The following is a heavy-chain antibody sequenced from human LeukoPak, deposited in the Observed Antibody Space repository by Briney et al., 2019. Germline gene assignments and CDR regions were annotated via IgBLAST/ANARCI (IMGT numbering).Heavy chain of an antibody. J-gene: IGHJ4*02. CDR3: ARDRQQLPGW. V-gene: IGHV3-30-3*01. Sequence: GGSLRLSCAASGFTFSSYAMHWVRQAPGKGLEWVAVISYDGSNKYYADSVKGRFTISRDNSKNTLYPQMNSLRAEDTAVYYCARDRQQLPGWWGQGTLVTVSS. CDR1: GFTFSSYA. D-gene: IGHD6-13*01. CDR2: ISYDGSNK.